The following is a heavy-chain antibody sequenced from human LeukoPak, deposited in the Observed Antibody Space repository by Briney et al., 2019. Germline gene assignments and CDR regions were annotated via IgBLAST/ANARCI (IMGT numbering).Heavy chain of an antibody. CDR3: ATPNPNYYDTDY. J-gene: IGHJ4*02. Sequence: GGSLRLSCAGSGFTFSSYAMSWVRQAPGKGLEWVSTISGSAGSTYYADSVKGRFTISRDNSKNTLYLQMNSLRAEDTAVYYCATPNPNYYDTDYWGQGTLVTVSS. CDR2: ISGSAGST. CDR1: GFTFSSYA. V-gene: IGHV3-23*01. D-gene: IGHD3-22*01.